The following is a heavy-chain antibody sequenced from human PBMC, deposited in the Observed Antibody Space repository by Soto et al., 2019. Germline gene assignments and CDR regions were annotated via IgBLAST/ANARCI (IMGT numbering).Heavy chain of an antibody. CDR1: GGSISSYY. J-gene: IGHJ3*02. V-gene: IGHV4-59*08. Sequence: SETLSLTCTVSGGSISSYYWSWIRQPPGKGLEWIGYIYYSGSTNYNPSLHSRVTISVDTSKNQFSLKPSSVTAPDTAGYYCARHRINDYIWGSYRYKGNFAFDIWGQGTMVTVSS. CDR3: ARHRINDYIWGSYRYKGNFAFDI. CDR2: IYYSGST. D-gene: IGHD3-16*02.